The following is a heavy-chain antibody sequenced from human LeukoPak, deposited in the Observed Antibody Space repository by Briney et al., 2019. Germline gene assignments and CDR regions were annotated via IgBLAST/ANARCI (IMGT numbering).Heavy chain of an antibody. Sequence: GESLKISCKGSGYSFTSYWIGWVRQMPGKGLEWMGIIYPGDSDTRYSPSFQGQVTISADKSISTAYLQWSSLKASDTAMYYCARQAVGGYSGYDSPSSASPFDYWGQGTLVTVSS. CDR3: ARQAVGGYSGYDSPSSASPFDY. D-gene: IGHD5-12*01. CDR1: GYSFTSYW. CDR2: IYPGDSDT. J-gene: IGHJ4*02. V-gene: IGHV5-51*01.